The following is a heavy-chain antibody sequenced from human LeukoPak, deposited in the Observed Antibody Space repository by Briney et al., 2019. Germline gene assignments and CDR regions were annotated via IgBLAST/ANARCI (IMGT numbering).Heavy chain of an antibody. CDR1: GFSFSKYA. Sequence: GGPLRLSCAASGFSFSKYAMHWVRQAPGKGLEWVAVISFDVTKKYYADSVKGRFTISRDNSNNTLFLQMNSLKTEDTAVYFCARMKVIKGASLGYWGQGSLVTVSS. D-gene: IGHD2/OR15-2a*01. CDR3: ARMKVIKGASLGY. J-gene: IGHJ4*02. CDR2: ISFDVTKK. V-gene: IGHV3-30-3*01.